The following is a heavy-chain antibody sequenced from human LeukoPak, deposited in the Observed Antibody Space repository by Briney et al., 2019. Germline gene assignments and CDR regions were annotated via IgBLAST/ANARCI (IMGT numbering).Heavy chain of an antibody. CDR1: GGSIRSYY. CDR3: ARSMAGTSGWFDP. D-gene: IGHD6-19*01. V-gene: IGHV4-4*07. J-gene: IGHJ5*02. CDR2: IYTSGST. Sequence: SETLSLTCTVSGGSIRSYYWSWIRQTAGKGLEWIGRIYTSGSTNYNPSLKSRVSMSVDTSKNQVSLKLSSVTAADTAVYYCARSMAGTSGWFDPWGQGTLVTVSS.